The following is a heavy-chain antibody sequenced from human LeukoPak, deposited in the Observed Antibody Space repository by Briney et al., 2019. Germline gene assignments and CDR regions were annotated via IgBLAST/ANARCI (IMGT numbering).Heavy chain of an antibody. CDR3: ASTYGDRYYFDY. CDR2: IKQDGSEK. CDR1: GFTFSSYW. Sequence: PGGSLGLSCAASGFTFSSYWMSWVRQAPGKGLEWVANIKQDGSEKYYVDSVKGRFTISRDNAKNSLYLQMNSLRAEDTAVYYCASTYGDRYYFDYWGQGTLVTVSS. V-gene: IGHV3-7*01. D-gene: IGHD4-17*01. J-gene: IGHJ4*02.